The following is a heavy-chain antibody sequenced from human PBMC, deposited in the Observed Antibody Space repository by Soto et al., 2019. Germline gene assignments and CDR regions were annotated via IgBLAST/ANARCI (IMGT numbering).Heavy chain of an antibody. CDR3: ANFIAAAGTHY. V-gene: IGHV3-23*01. Sequence: EVQLLESGGGLVQPGESLRLSCAASGFTFSSYAMSWVRQAPGKGLEWVSAISGSGGSTYYADSVKGRFTISRDNSKNTLYLQMNSLRAEDTAVYYCANFIAAAGTHYWGQGTLVTVSS. CDR1: GFTFSSYA. CDR2: ISGSGGST. D-gene: IGHD6-13*01. J-gene: IGHJ4*02.